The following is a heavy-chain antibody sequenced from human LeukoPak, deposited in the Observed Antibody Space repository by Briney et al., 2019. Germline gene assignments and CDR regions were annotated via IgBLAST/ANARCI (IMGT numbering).Heavy chain of an antibody. CDR2: ISSSSSYI. CDR1: GFTFSSYS. CDR3: AKDSRYSSSINYFDP. V-gene: IGHV3-21*04. D-gene: IGHD6-13*01. Sequence: GGSLRLSCAASGFTFSSYSMNWVRQAPGKGLEWVSSISSSSSYIYYADSVKGRFTISRDNAKNSLYLQMNSLRVEDTAVYYCAKDSRYSSSINYFDPWGQGTLVTVSP. J-gene: IGHJ5*02.